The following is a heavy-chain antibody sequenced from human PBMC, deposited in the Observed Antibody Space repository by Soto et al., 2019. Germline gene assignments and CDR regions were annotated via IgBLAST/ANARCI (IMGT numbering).Heavy chain of an antibody. D-gene: IGHD3-3*01. CDR1: GFTFSSYA. Sequence: PGGSLRLSCAASGFTFSSYAMHWVRQAPGKGLEWVAVISYDGSNKYYADSVKGRSTISRDNSKNTLYLQMNSLRAEDTAVYYCARDRKVGDFLSGYYRNYYYYGMGVWGQGTTVTVSS. CDR2: ISYDGSNK. J-gene: IGHJ6*02. V-gene: IGHV3-30-3*01. CDR3: ARDRKVGDFLSGYYRNYYYYGMGV.